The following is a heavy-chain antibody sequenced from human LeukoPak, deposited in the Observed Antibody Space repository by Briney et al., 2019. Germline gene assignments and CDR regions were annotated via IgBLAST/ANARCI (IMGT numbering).Heavy chain of an antibody. Sequence: GGSLRLSCAASGFTLSSYAMSWVRQAPGKGLEWVSAISGSGGSTYYADSVKGRFTISSDNSKNTLYLQMNSLRAEDTAVYYCAKDKDYYGSGNTHLDYWGQGTLVTVSS. CDR3: AKDKDYYGSGNTHLDY. CDR2: ISGSGGST. J-gene: IGHJ4*02. D-gene: IGHD3-10*01. CDR1: GFTLSSYA. V-gene: IGHV3-23*01.